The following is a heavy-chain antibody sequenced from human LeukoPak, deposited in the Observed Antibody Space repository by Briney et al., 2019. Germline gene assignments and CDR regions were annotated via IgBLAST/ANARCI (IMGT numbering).Heavy chain of an antibody. V-gene: IGHV4-39*02. CDR2: IYYSGST. CDR3: ARELRYFDERDASDI. Sequence: SETLSLTCIVSDDSISGSRSWGWIRQPPGKGLEWIGSIYYSGSTYYNPSLKSRVTISVDTSKNQFSLRLTSVTAADTAVYYCARELRYFDERDASDIWGQGTMVTVSS. D-gene: IGHD3-9*01. J-gene: IGHJ3*02. CDR1: DDSISGSRS.